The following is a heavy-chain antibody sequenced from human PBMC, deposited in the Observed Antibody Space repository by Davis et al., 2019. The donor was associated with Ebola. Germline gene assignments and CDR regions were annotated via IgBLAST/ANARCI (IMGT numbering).Heavy chain of an antibody. J-gene: IGHJ6*02. V-gene: IGHV3-49*04. Sequence: GESLKISCTASGFTFGDYAMSWVRQAPGKGLEWVGFIRSKAYGGTTEYAASVKGRFTISRDDSKSIAYLQMNSLKTEDTAVYYCTRQDGIYGMDVWGQGTTVTVSS. D-gene: IGHD1-26*01. CDR3: TRQDGIYGMDV. CDR1: GFTFGDYA. CDR2: IRSKAYGGTT.